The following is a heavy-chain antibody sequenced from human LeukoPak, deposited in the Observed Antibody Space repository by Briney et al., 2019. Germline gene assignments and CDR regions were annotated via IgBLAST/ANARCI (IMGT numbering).Heavy chain of an antibody. Sequence: GGSLRLSCAASGFTVSSNYMSWVRQAPGKGLEWVSVIYSDGSAFYADSVKGRFTLSRDNSKNTLLLQMNSLRAEDAAVYYCAGTIFGVVITENFDYWGQGTLVTVSS. J-gene: IGHJ4*02. CDR1: GFTVSSNY. D-gene: IGHD3-3*01. CDR2: IYSDGSA. V-gene: IGHV3-53*01. CDR3: AGTIFGVVITENFDY.